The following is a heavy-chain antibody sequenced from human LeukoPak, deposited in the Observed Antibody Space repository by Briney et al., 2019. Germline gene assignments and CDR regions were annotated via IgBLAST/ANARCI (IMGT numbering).Heavy chain of an antibody. CDR2: ISYDGSNK. D-gene: IGHD5-12*01. CDR1: GFTFSSYA. CDR3: ATDFRYSGYDSPFDY. Sequence: GGALRLSCAASGFTFSSYAMHWVRQAPGKGLEWVAVISYDGSNKYYTDSVKGRFTISGDSSKNTLYLQMNSLRAEDTAVYYCATDFRYSGYDSPFDYWGQGTLVTVSS. V-gene: IGHV3-30*04. J-gene: IGHJ4*02.